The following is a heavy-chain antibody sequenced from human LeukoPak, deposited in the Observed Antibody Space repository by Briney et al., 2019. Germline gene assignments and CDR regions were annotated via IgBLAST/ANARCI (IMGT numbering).Heavy chain of an antibody. CDR2: VSPSHTTR. Sequence: ASVKVSCKVSGYTLTELSMHWVRQAPGKGFEWIGWVSPSHTTRVYAQEFQGRVTMTADTNTNTVSMELRSLRFDDTAVYFCARDYILPLETDNGDGFAIWGQGTVVTVS. V-gene: IGHV1-24*01. D-gene: IGHD3-3*02. CDR1: GYTLTELS. CDR3: ARDYILPLETDNGDGFAI. J-gene: IGHJ3*02.